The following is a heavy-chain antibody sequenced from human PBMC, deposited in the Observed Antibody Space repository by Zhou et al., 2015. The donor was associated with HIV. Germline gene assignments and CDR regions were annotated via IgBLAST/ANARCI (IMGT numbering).Heavy chain of an antibody. Sequence: QVQLVQSGAEVKKPGSSVKVSCKASGGTFSSYAISWVRQAPGQGLEWMGGIIPIFGTANYAQKFQGRVTITADESTSTAYMELSSLRSEDTAVYYCARGAADDFWSGYYTGTYYYYMDVWGKGTTVTVSS. CDR3: ARGAADDFWSGYYTGTYYYYMDV. J-gene: IGHJ6*03. D-gene: IGHD3-3*01. V-gene: IGHV1-69*01. CDR2: IIPIFGTA. CDR1: GGTFSSYA.